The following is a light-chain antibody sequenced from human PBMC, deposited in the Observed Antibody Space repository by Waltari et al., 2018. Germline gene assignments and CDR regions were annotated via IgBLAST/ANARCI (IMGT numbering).Light chain of an antibody. CDR1: QSVSRT. J-gene: IGKJ1*01. CDR2: GAT. V-gene: IGKV3-20*01. Sequence: EIVLTQSQGTLSLSPGERANLSCRASQSVSRTLAWYQQKPGQAPRLLIYGATTRATGIPGRFSGGGSGTYFSLTISRLEPEDFAVYYCQHYVSLPATFGQGTKVEIK. CDR3: QHYVSLPAT.